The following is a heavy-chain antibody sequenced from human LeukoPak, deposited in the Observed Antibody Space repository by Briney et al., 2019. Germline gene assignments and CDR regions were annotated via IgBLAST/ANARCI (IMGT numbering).Heavy chain of an antibody. CDR2: INHSGST. J-gene: IGHJ4*02. CDR1: GGSFSGYY. V-gene: IGHV4-34*01. Sequence: PSETLSLTCAVYGGSFSGYYWSWIRQPPGKGLEWIGEINHSGSTNYNPSLKSRVTISVDTSRNQFSLKLSSVTAADTAVYYCARGPYCSSTSCYFDYWGQRTLVTVSS. CDR3: ARGPYCSSTSCYFDY. D-gene: IGHD2-2*01.